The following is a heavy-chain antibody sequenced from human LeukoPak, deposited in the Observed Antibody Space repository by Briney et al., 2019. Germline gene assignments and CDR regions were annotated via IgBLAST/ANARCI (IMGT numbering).Heavy chain of an antibody. CDR2: ISAYNGNT. CDR1: GYTFSSYV. D-gene: IGHD5-12*01. V-gene: IGHV1-18*01. CDR3: ARDGYSGYDSLDY. Sequence: ASVKVSCKASGYTFSSYVSWVRQAPGQGLEWMGWISAYNGNTNYAQKLQGRVTMTTDTSTSTAYMELRSLRSDDTAVYYCARDGYSGYDSLDYWGQGTLVTVSS. J-gene: IGHJ4*02.